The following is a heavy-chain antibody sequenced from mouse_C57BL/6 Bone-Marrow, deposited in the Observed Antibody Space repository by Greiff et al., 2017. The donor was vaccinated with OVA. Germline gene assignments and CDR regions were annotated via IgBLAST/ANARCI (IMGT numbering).Heavy chain of an antibody. Sequence: EVHLVESGPGLVKPSQSLSLTCSVTGYSITSGYYWNWIRQFPGNKLEWMGYISYDGSNNYNPSLKNRISITRDTSKNQFFLKLNSVTTEDTATYYCASLLITTVVATHWYFDVWGTGTTVTVSS. J-gene: IGHJ1*03. V-gene: IGHV3-6*01. CDR3: ASLLITTVVATHWYFDV. CDR2: ISYDGSN. D-gene: IGHD1-1*01. CDR1: GYSITSGYY.